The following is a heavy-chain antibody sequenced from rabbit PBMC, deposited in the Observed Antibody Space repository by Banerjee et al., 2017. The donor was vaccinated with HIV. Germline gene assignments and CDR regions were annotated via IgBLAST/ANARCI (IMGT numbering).Heavy chain of an antibody. CDR3: ARNLHGGYWDAFAA. CDR1: GFSFSTYG. Sequence: EESGGDLVKPGASLTLTCTASGFSFSTYGISWVRQSPGKGLEWIGYIDTGGSAYYASWVNGRFTISKTSTTVDLKMTSLTAADTATYFCARNLHGGYWDAFAAWGQGTLVTVS. D-gene: IGHD1-1*01. CDR2: IDTGGSA. J-gene: IGHJ2*01. V-gene: IGHV1S36*01.